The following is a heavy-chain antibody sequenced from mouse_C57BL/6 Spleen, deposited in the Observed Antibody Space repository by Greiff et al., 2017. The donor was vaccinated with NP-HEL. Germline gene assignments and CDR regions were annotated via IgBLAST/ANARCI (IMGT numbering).Heavy chain of an antibody. Sequence: VQLQQSGAELVRPGASVKLSCTASGFNIKDDYMHWVKQRPEQGLEWIGWIDPENGDTEYASKFQGKATITADTSSNTAYLQLSSLTSEDTAVYYCTTVRLRRGGFDYWGQGTTLTVSS. CDR3: TTVRLRRGGFDY. V-gene: IGHV14-4*01. D-gene: IGHD2-4*01. J-gene: IGHJ2*01. CDR1: GFNIKDDY. CDR2: IDPENGDT.